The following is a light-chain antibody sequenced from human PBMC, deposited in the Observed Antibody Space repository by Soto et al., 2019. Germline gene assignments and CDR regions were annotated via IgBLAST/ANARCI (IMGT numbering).Light chain of an antibody. CDR3: QQYNSYSKT. J-gene: IGKJ1*01. CDR1: ETINAW. Sequence: DIQMTQSPSTLSASVGDRVTITCRASETINAWLAWYQQKPGKAPKLLIYKASSLESGVQSRFSGSGSGTEFTLTISSLQPDDVATYYCQQYNSYSKTFGQGTKVEIK. CDR2: KAS. V-gene: IGKV1-5*03.